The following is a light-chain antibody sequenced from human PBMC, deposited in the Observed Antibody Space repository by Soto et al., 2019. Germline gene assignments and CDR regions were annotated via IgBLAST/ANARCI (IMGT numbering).Light chain of an antibody. CDR3: TSHGGANNFYV. CDR1: SSDIVAYDY. Sequence: SMLTRPPSPYGSPRRSVTLSPPGTSSDIVAYDYVSWYQQHPGKVPKLIIYEVTKRPSGVPDRFSASKSGNTASLTVSGLQAEDEADYYCTSHGGANNFYVFGTGPEGNVL. J-gene: IGLJ1*01. V-gene: IGLV2-8*01. CDR2: EVT.